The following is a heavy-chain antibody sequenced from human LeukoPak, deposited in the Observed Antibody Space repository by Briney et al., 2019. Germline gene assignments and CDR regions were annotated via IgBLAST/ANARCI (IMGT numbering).Heavy chain of an antibody. CDR1: GGSFSGYY. J-gene: IGHJ5*02. CDR2: INHSGST. Sequence: SETLSLTCAVYGGSFSGYYWSWIRQPPGKGLEWIGEINHSGSTNYNPSLTSRVTISVDTSKNQFSLKLSSVSAEDTAVYYCARVEIVVVTAASRKFWFDPWGQGTLVTVSS. D-gene: IGHD2-2*01. CDR3: ARVEIVVVTAASRKFWFDP. V-gene: IGHV4-34*01.